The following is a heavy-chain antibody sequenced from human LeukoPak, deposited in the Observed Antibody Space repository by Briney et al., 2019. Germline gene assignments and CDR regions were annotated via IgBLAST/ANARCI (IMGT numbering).Heavy chain of an antibody. V-gene: IGHV3-30*02. Sequence: GSLRLSCAASGFTFSGSGMHWVRQAPGKGLEWVAFIRSDGSNKYYADSVKGRFTISRDNSKNTLYLQMNSLRAEDTAVYYCAKDYTVTAMGTLGYWGQGTLVTVSS. J-gene: IGHJ4*02. CDR1: GFTFSGSG. D-gene: IGHD2-21*02. CDR3: AKDYTVTAMGTLGY. CDR2: IRSDGSNK.